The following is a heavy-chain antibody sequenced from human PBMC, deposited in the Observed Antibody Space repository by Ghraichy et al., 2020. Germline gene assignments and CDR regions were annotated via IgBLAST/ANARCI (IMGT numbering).Heavy chain of an antibody. CDR1: GDSLTNHY. V-gene: IGHV4-59*11. CDR3: ARGDWVTPRL. CDR2: LYYNANA. D-gene: IGHD4-23*01. J-gene: IGHJ4*02. Sequence: TLSLTCTVFGDSLTNHYWNWIRQPPGKGLEWLGYLYYNANANYKPSLKSRLNISVDTSKNQVFLKLSSVTAADTAVYYCARGDWVTPRLWGQGTLVTVSS.